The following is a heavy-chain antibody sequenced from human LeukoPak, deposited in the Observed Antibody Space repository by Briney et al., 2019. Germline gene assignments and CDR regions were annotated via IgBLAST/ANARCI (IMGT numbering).Heavy chain of an antibody. Sequence: QPGRSLRLSCAASGFTFSTYAIHWDRQAPGKGLEWVAVISFDGVNTFYADSVKGRFTISRDNSNNTVYLQMNNLRPEDTAVFYCARGQGYESYYYMDVWGKGTTVSVSS. V-gene: IGHV3-30*04. CDR1: GFTFSTYA. CDR3: ARGQGYESYYYMDV. J-gene: IGHJ6*03. CDR2: ISFDGVNT. D-gene: IGHD2-2*01.